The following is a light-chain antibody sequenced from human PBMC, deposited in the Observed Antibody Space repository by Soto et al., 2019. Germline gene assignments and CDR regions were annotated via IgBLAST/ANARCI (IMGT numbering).Light chain of an antibody. J-gene: IGKJ4*01. CDR3: QQVNSYPLT. CDR2: AAS. V-gene: IGKV1-9*01. CDR1: QGISSF. Sequence: DIQLTQSPSFLSASIGDRVTITCRASQGISSFLAWYQQKPGKAPKLLISAASTLQSGVPSRFSGSASGTEFTLTISSLQPEDFATYYCQQVNSYPLTFGGGTKVDIK.